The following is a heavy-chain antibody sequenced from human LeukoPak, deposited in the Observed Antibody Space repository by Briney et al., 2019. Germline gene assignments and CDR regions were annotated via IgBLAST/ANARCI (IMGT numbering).Heavy chain of an antibody. CDR1: GGTFSSYA. J-gene: IGHJ4*02. D-gene: IGHD3-22*01. CDR3: AGNKGIVVGRLDY. CDR2: IIPIFGTA. Sequence: GASVKVSCKASGGTFSSYAISWVRQAPGQGLEWMGGIIPIFGTANYAQKFQGRVTITADESTSTAYMELSSLRSEDTAVYYCAGNKGIVVGRLDYWGQGTLVTVSS. V-gene: IGHV1-69*13.